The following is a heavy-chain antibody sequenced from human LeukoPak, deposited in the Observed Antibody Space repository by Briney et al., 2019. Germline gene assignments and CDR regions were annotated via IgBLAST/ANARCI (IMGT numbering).Heavy chain of an antibody. CDR2: ISSSSNYA. J-gene: IGHJ4*02. V-gene: IGHV3-21*04. CDR1: GFTFSSYS. CDR3: ARLWVTAPDY. D-gene: IGHD2-2*01. Sequence: GGSLRLSCAASGFTFSSYSINWARQAPGKGLEWVSSISSSSNYAYYADSVKGRFTISRDNAKNSLYLQMNSLRAEDTAVYYCARLWVTAPDYWGQGTLVTVST.